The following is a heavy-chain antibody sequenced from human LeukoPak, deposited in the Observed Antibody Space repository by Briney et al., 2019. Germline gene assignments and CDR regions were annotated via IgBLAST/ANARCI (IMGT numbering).Heavy chain of an antibody. D-gene: IGHD3-3*02. CDR1: GYTFTGYY. J-gene: IGHJ5*02. CDR2: INPNSGGT. Sequence: ASVKVSCKASGYTFTGYYMHWVRQAPGQGLEWMGWINPNSGGTNYAQKFQGRVTMTRDTSISTAYMELSRLRSDDTAVYYCARHFKVPANWFDPWGQGTLVTVSS. CDR3: ARHFKVPANWFDP. V-gene: IGHV1-2*02.